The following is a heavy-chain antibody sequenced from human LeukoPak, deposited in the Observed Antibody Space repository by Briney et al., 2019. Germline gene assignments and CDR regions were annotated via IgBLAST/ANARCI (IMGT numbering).Heavy chain of an antibody. J-gene: IGHJ4*02. V-gene: IGHV3-53*04. CDR1: GFTVSSNY. CDR2: IYSGGST. D-gene: IGHD3-22*01. CDR3: ARAPYYYDSSGYFDY. Sequence: GGSLRLSCAASGFTVSSNYMSWVRQAPGKGLEWVSVIYSGGSTYYADSVKGRFTISRHNSKNTLYLQMNGLRAEDTAVYYCARAPYYYDSSGYFDYWGQRTLVTVSS.